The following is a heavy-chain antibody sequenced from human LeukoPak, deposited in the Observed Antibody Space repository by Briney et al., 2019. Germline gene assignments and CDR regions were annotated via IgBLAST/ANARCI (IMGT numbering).Heavy chain of an antibody. J-gene: IGHJ1*01. Sequence: PGGSLRLSCAASGFTFSNYAMSWVRQPPGKGLEWTGEIFHSGSTNYHPSLESRLTISMDKSKNQFSLKLSSVTAADTAVYYCARPTATGGNSFAYFQHWGQGTLVTVSS. CDR3: ARPTATGGNSFAYFQH. CDR1: GFTFSNYAM. D-gene: IGHD4-23*01. V-gene: IGHV4-4*02. CDR2: IFHSGST.